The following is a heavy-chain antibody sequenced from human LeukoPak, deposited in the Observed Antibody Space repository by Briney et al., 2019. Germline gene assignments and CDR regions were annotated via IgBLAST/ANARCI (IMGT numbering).Heavy chain of an antibody. V-gene: IGHV4-59*01. D-gene: IGHD6-19*01. CDR3: ARAVACPRRGNAFDI. CDR1: GGSISSYY. J-gene: IGHJ3*02. Sequence: SETLSLTCTVSGGSISSYYWSWIRQPPGKGLEWIGYIYYSGSINYNPSLKSRVPISVDTSKNQFSLKLSSVTAADTAVYYCARAVACPRRGNAFDIWGQGTMVTVSS. CDR2: IYYSGSI.